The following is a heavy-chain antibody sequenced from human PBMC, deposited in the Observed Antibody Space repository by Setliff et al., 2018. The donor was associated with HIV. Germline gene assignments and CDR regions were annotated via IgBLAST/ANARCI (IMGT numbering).Heavy chain of an antibody. CDR1: GYTFTTYG. CDR3: ARGGYCSGTSCSMDSFYFYGMDV. J-gene: IGHJ6*01. CDR2: ISGYNANT. D-gene: IGHD2-2*01. Sequence: ASVKVSCKASGYTFTTYGLTWVRQAPGQGLEWMGWISGYNANTHYAEKLQGRVTVTMDTSTTTAYMELRSLRSDDTAVYYCARGGYCSGTSCSMDSFYFYGMDVWG. V-gene: IGHV1-18*01.